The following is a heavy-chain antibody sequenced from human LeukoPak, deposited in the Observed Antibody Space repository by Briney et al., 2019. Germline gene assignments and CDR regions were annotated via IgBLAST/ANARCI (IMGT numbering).Heavy chain of an antibody. Sequence: SCKASGFTFSSYAMHWVRQAPGKGLEWVAVISYDGSNKYYADSVKGRFTISRDISKNTLYLQMNSLRAEDTAVFYCARDAKAVAIFDYWGQGTLVTVSS. V-gene: IGHV3-30*04. D-gene: IGHD6-19*01. CDR1: GFTFSSYA. CDR2: ISYDGSNK. J-gene: IGHJ4*02. CDR3: ARDAKAVAIFDY.